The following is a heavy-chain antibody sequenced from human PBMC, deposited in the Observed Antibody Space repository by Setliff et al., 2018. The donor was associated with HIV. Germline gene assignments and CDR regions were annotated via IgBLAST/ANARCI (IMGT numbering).Heavy chain of an antibody. CDR2: INPRGETT. J-gene: IGHJ3*01. D-gene: IGHD3-16*01. Sequence: GASVKVSCKASGDTFNNYYIYWVRQAPGQGLEWMGMINPRGETTNYAQKFQGRVTMTRDTSTSTVYMELSSLRSEDTAFSYCTRVAVITDDAFDVWGQGTMVTVSS. CDR3: TRVAVITDDAFDV. V-gene: IGHV1-46*02. CDR1: GDTFNNYY.